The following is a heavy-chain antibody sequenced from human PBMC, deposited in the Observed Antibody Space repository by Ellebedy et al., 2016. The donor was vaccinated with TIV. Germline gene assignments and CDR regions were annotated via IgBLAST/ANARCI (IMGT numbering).Heavy chain of an antibody. CDR2: ISYEGSDK. D-gene: IGHD4-17*01. V-gene: IGHV3-30*03. J-gene: IGHJ4*02. CDR1: GFTFSSHG. Sequence: GESLKISCEASGFTFSSHGRNWVRQAPGKGLEWVAVISYEGSDKYYVDSVKGRFTISRDNSKNTVFLQMNSLRAEDTAVYYCARGASLYGDYVFDYWGQGTLVTVSS. CDR3: ARGASLYGDYVFDY.